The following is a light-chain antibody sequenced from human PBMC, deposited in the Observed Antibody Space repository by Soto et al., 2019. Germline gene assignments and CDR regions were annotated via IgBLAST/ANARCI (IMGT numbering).Light chain of an antibody. CDR1: QGINSD. V-gene: IGKV1-16*01. Sequence: DLLMTQSPSSLSASVGDRVTITCRASQGINSDVDWFQQRPGKAPNFLIYSASTLRSGVRSRFNGRGSGTDFTFTISSLRPEYFTTYYCHQYHTYPLPFGGGTKVGI. CDR2: SAS. CDR3: HQYHTYPLP. J-gene: IGKJ4*01.